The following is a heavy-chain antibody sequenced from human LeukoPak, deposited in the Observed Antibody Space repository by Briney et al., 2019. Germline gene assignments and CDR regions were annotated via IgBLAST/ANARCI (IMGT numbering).Heavy chain of an antibody. V-gene: IGHV3-48*03. J-gene: IGHJ6*03. CDR3: TSYYYDDNYFYYMDV. CDR1: GFTFSSYE. D-gene: IGHD3-22*01. CDR2: ISGSSDYI. Sequence: GGSLRLSCAASGFTFSSYEMNWVRQAPGKGPEWVSSISGSSDYIYYADSVKGRFTISRDNAKNSLYLQMNSLRAEDTAVYYCTSYYYDDNYFYYMDVWGTGTTVTVSS.